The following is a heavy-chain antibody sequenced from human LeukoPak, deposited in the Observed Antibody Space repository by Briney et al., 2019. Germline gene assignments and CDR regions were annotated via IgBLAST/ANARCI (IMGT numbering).Heavy chain of an antibody. Sequence: SQTLSLTCTVSGGSISSGDYYWSWIRQPPGKGLEWIGYIYYSGSTYYNPSLKSRVTISVDTSKNQFSLKLSSGTAADTAVYYCARDPFPHAINYYDSSGYPWGQGTLVTVSS. V-gene: IGHV4-30-4*08. CDR2: IYYSGST. CDR3: ARDPFPHAINYYDSSGYP. J-gene: IGHJ5*02. D-gene: IGHD3-22*01. CDR1: GGSISSGDYY.